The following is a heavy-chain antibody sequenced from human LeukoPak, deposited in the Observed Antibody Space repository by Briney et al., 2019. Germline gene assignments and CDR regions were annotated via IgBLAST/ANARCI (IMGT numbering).Heavy chain of an antibody. Sequence: GGSLRLSCAASGFTFSSCGMHWVRQAPGKGLEWVAFIRYDGSNKYYADSVKGRFTISRDNSKNTLYLQMNSLRAEDTAVYYCAKSGYCGGDCYNFDYWGQGTLVTVSS. CDR1: GFTFSSCG. CDR3: AKSGYCGGDCYNFDY. D-gene: IGHD2-21*01. CDR2: IRYDGSNK. V-gene: IGHV3-30*02. J-gene: IGHJ4*02.